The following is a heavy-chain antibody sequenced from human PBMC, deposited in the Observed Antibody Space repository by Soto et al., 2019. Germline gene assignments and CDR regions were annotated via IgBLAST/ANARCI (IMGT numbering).Heavy chain of an antibody. CDR1: GFSLSTSGVG. J-gene: IGHJ6*02. CDR3: AHKGHLHFYYHGMDV. Sequence: QITLKESGPTLVKPTQTLTLTCTFSGFSLSTSGVGVGWIRQPPGKALEWLAHIYWDDNKQYSPSLESRLTITKDTSKNQVVLTMTNMDPVDTATYYCAHKGHLHFYYHGMDVWGQGTTVTVSS. CDR2: IYWDDNK. V-gene: IGHV2-5*02.